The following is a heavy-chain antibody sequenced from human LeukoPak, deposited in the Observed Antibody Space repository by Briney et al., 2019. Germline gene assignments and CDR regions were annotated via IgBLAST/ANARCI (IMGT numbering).Heavy chain of an antibody. V-gene: IGHV4-39*07. CDR1: GGSISSSSYY. J-gene: IGHJ5*02. D-gene: IGHD4-17*01. CDR3: ARTSYGDYQNWFDP. Sequence: SETLSLTCTVSGGSISSSSYYWGWIRQPPGKGLEWIGSIYYSGSTYYNPSLKSRVTISVKTSKNQFSLKLSSVTAADPAVYYCARTSYGDYQNWFDPWGQGTLVTVSS. CDR2: IYYSGST.